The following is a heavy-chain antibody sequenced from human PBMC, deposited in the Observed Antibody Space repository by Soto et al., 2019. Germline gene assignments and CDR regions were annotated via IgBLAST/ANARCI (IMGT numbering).Heavy chain of an antibody. CDR3: ARDSGRMYYDSWSGYDYGMDV. J-gene: IGHJ6*02. Sequence: PSETLSLTCTVSRGSISNYYWSWIRQPPGKGLEWIGYVSYNGKTNSNPSLKSRVTISVDTSKNQFSLKLGSVTVADTAVYFCARDSGRMYYDSWSGYDYGMDVWGQGTTVTVSS. D-gene: IGHD3-3*01. V-gene: IGHV4-59*01. CDR2: VSYNGKT. CDR1: RGSISNYY.